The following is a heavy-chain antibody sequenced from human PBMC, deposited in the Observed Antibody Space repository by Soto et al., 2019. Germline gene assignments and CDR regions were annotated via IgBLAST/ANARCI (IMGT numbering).Heavy chain of an antibody. Sequence: PSETLSLTCTVSGGSISSYYWSWIRQPPGKGLEWIGYIYYSGSTNYNPSLKSRVTISVDTSKNQFSLKLSSVTAADTAVYYCARGGPGKYDFWSGYDPLIFDYWGQGTLVTVSS. J-gene: IGHJ4*02. D-gene: IGHD3-3*01. CDR3: ARGGPGKYDFWSGYDPLIFDY. CDR2: IYYSGST. CDR1: GGSISSYY. V-gene: IGHV4-59*01.